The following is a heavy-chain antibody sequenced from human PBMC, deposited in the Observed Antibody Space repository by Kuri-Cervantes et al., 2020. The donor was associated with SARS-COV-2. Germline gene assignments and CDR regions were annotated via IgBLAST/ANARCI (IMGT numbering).Heavy chain of an antibody. J-gene: IGHJ4*02. Sequence: GSLRPSCTVSGGSISSYYWSWIRQPAGKGLEWIGRIYTSGSTNYNPSLKSRVTMSVDTSKNQFSLKLSSVTAADTAVYYCARDRYSSSWDYWGQGTLVTVSS. CDR1: GGSISSYY. CDR2: IYTSGST. V-gene: IGHV4-4*07. CDR3: ARDRYSSSWDY. D-gene: IGHD6-6*01.